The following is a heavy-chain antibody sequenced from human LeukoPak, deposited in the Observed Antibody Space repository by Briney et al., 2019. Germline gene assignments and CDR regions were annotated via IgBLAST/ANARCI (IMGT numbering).Heavy chain of an antibody. D-gene: IGHD2-15*01. CDR2: IYSGGST. J-gene: IGHJ3*02. Sequence: GGSLRLSCAVSGFTVSSNYMSWVRQAPGKGLEWVSVIYSGGSTYYADSVKGRFTISRDNSKNTLYLQMNSLRAEDTAVYYCASDQRGCSGGRWYSRAFDIWGQGTMVTVSS. V-gene: IGHV3-53*01. CDR1: GFTVSSNY. CDR3: ASDQRGCSGGRWYSRAFDI.